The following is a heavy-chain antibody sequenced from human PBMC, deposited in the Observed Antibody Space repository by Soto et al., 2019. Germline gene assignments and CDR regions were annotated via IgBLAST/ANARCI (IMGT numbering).Heavy chain of an antibody. CDR3: ARGRGDGYKDDWYFYL. CDR1: SGSFSGYY. Sequence: QVHLQQWGAGLLKPSETLFLTCTIHSGSFSGYYWNWIRQPPGKGLEWTGEIKHRGSTTYNPSLRSRVSISEGTSTNQCSRKLSSVTAAGNAVYYCARGRGDGYKDDWYFYLWGRGSLVTVSS. V-gene: IGHV4-34*02. D-gene: IGHD3-10*01. J-gene: IGHJ2*01. CDR2: IKHRGST.